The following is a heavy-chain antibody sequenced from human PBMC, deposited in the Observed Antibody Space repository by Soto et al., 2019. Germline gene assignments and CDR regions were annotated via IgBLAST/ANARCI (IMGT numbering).Heavy chain of an antibody. CDR2: IRSKANSYAT. J-gene: IGHJ4*02. CDR3: TSLAYCGGDCYAVDY. Sequence: EVQLVESGGGLVQPGGSLKLSCAASGFTFSGSAMHWVRQASRKGLEWVGRIRSKANSYATAYAASVKGRFTISRDDSKNTAYLQMNSLKTEDTAVYYCTSLAYCGGDCYAVDYWGQGTLVTVSS. D-gene: IGHD2-21*02. CDR1: GFTFSGSA. V-gene: IGHV3-73*02.